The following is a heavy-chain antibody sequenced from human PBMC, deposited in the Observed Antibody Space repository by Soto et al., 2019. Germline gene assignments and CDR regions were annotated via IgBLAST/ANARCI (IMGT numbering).Heavy chain of an antibody. D-gene: IGHD4-17*01. CDR2: IYYSGST. CDR3: ARSSSTVTTTLSGYYYYYMDV. V-gene: IGHV4-31*03. CDR1: GGSISSGGYY. J-gene: IGHJ6*03. Sequence: SETLSLTCTVSGGSISSGGYYWSWIRQHPGKGLEWIGYIYYSGSTYYNPSLKSRVTISVDTSKDQFSLKLSSVTAADTAVYYCARSSSTVTTTLSGYYYYYMDVWGKGTTVTVS.